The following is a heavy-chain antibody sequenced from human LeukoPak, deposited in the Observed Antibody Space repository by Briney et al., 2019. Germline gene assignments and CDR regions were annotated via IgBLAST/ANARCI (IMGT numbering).Heavy chain of an antibody. D-gene: IGHD1-26*01. J-gene: IGHJ5*02. CDR3: AKEGGSGSYADH. CDR1: GFTFSSYG. Sequence: GGSLRLSCAASGFTFSSYGMTWVRQAPGKGLEWVSAISGSGGSTYYADSVKGRFTISRDNSKNTLYLQMSSLRAEDTAVYYCAKEGGSGSYADHWGQGTLVTVSS. V-gene: IGHV3-23*01. CDR2: ISGSGGST.